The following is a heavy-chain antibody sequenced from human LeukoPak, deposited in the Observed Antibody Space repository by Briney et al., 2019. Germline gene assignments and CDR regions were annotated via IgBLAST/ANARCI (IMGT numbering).Heavy chain of an antibody. D-gene: IGHD2-2*01. V-gene: IGHV3-48*03. CDR2: ITSSGSSI. J-gene: IGHJ5*02. CDR1: GFTFRSYE. Sequence: GGSLRLSCAASGFTFRSYEMNWVRQAPGKGLEWVAYITSSGSSIYYTDSVKGRFTISRNNAKNSLYLQMNSLRAEDTAVYYCAGCSSTSCYGNWFDPWGQGTLVTVSS. CDR3: AGCSSTSCYGNWFDP.